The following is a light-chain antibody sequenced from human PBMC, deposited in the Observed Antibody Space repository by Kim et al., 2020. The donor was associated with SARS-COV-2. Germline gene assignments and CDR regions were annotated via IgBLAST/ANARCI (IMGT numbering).Light chain of an antibody. CDR2: KAS. J-gene: IGKJ1*01. Sequence: ASVGDRVTITCRASQNIITWLAWFRQKPGEATKVLIYKASTLDNGVPSRFSGSGSGTDFTLTISSLQPEDSAIYYCKQYKTGPWTFGQGTKVDIK. V-gene: IGKV1-5*03. CDR3: KQYKTGPWT. CDR1: QNIITW.